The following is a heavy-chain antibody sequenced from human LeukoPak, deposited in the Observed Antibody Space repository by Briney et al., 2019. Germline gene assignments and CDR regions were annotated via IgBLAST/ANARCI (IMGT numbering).Heavy chain of an antibody. Sequence: GGSLRLSCAASGFTFSRHSIDWVRQAPGEGLGWVSSISSSSSYIYYADSVKGRFTISRDNAKNSLYLQMNSLRAEDTAVYYCARSGFGGSGSYYNVYYYYYMDVWGKGTTVTVSS. CDR1: GFTFSRHS. V-gene: IGHV3-21*01. CDR2: ISSSSSYI. J-gene: IGHJ6*03. CDR3: ARSGFGGSGSYYNVYYYYYMDV. D-gene: IGHD3-10*01.